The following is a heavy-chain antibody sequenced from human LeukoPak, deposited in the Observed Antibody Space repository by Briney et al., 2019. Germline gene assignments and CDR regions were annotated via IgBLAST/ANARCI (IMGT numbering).Heavy chain of an antibody. J-gene: IGHJ4*02. CDR1: GFSFSSYW. CDR2: INQDGSET. CDR3: ARVFPKTVAAHSYFDY. Sequence: PGGSLRLSCAASGFSFSSYWMSWVRQAPGKGLEWVANINQDGSETYYVDSVKGRFTISRDNAKNSLYLQMNSLRAEDTAVYFCARVFPKTVAAHSYFDYWGQGTLVTVS. D-gene: IGHD6-19*01. V-gene: IGHV3-7*05.